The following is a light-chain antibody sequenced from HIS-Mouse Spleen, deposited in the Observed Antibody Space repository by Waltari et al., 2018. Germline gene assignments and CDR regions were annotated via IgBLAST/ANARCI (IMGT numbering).Light chain of an antibody. Sequence: EILMTQSPATLSVSPGERATLSCRASQSVSSNLAWYQQKPGQAPRILIYGASTRATGIPARFSGSGSGTEFTLTISSMQSEDFAVYYCQQYNNWPWTFGQGTKVEIK. CDR3: QQYNNWPWT. CDR1: QSVSSN. J-gene: IGKJ1*01. CDR2: GAS. V-gene: IGKV3-15*01.